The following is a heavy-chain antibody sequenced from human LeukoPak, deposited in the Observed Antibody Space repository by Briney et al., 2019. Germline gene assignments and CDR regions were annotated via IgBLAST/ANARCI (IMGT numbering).Heavy chain of an antibody. Sequence: PSETLSLTCTVSGGSISSYYWSWIRQPAGKGLEWIGHIYTSGITNYNPSLKSRVTMSVDTSKNQFSLKLTSVTAADTAVYYCARANSYDSSGHYYEFGYWGQGTLVTVSS. D-gene: IGHD3-22*01. CDR1: GGSISSYY. CDR2: IYTSGIT. CDR3: ARANSYDSSGHYYEFGY. J-gene: IGHJ4*02. V-gene: IGHV4-4*07.